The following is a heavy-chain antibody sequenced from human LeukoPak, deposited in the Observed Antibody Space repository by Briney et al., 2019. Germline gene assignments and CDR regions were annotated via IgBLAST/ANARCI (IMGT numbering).Heavy chain of an antibody. Sequence: ASVSVSCTASGDTFTGDYMHWGPQAPGQGREGMGWINPNRGGTNYAQKFQGRVTMTRDTSISTAYMELSRLRSDDTAVYYCAVLGATIRRFDYWGQGTLVTVSS. CDR3: AVLGATIRRFDY. J-gene: IGHJ4*02. V-gene: IGHV1-2*02. CDR2: INPNRGGT. D-gene: IGHD5-12*01. CDR1: GDTFTGDY.